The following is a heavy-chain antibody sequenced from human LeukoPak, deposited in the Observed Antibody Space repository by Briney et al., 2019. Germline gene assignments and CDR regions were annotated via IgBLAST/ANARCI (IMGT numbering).Heavy chain of an antibody. V-gene: IGHV3-21*01. CDR3: AREFNTIGNFDF. Sequence: GGSLRLSCATSGFTFRRFSFRWVRQAPGKGLEWVASIYVTGNYISYADSVRGRVTISRDNAKNSVYLQMNSLRADDTAVYYCAREFNTIGNFDFWGQGTLVTVSS. CDR2: IYVTGNYI. CDR1: GFTFRRFS. J-gene: IGHJ4*02. D-gene: IGHD1-14*01.